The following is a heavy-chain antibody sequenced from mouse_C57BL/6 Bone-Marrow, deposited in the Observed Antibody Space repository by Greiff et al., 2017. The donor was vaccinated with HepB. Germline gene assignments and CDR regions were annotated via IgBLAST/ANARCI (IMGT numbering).Heavy chain of an antibody. CDR1: GFTFSDAW. J-gene: IGHJ1*03. V-gene: IGHV6-6*01. CDR3: RRVVATRTRYFDV. Sequence: EVKVEESGGGLVQPGGSMKLSCAASGFTFSDAWMDWVRQSPEKGLEWVAEIRNKANNHATYYAESVKGRFTISRDDSKSSVYLQMNSLRAEDTGIYYCRRVVATRTRYFDVWGTGTTVTVSS. CDR2: IRNKANNHAT. D-gene: IGHD1-1*01.